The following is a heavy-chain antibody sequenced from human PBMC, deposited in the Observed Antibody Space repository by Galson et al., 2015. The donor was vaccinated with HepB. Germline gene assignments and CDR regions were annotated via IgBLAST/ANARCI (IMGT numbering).Heavy chain of an antibody. V-gene: IGHV3-11*04. D-gene: IGHD2-8*01. CDR3: AREGIVLMVYAMYGMDV. CDR1: GFTFSDYY. CDR2: ISSSGSTI. Sequence: LRLSCAASGFTFSDYYMSWIRQAPGKGLEWVSYISSSGSTIYYADSVKGRFTISRDNAKNSLYLQMNSLRAEDTAVYYCAREGIVLMVYAMYGMDVWGQGTTVTVSS. J-gene: IGHJ6*02.